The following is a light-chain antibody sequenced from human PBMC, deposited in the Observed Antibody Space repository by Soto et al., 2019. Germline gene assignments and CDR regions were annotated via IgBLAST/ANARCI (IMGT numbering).Light chain of an antibody. CDR2: EDN. V-gene: IGLV6-57*04. J-gene: IGLJ2*01. Sequence: NFMLTQPHSVSESPGKTVTISCTRCSGSIASNYVQWYQQRPGSAPTTVIYEDNQRPSGVPDRFSGSIDSSSNSASLTISGLKTEDEADYYCQSYDSSNSYVAFGGGTKLTVL. CDR3: QSYDSSNSYVA. CDR1: SGSIASNY.